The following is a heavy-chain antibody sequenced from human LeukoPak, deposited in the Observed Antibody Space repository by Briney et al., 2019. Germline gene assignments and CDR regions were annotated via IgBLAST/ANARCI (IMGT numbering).Heavy chain of an antibody. V-gene: IGHV1-2*02. CDR2: INPNSGGT. D-gene: IGHD1-26*01. J-gene: IGHJ4*02. CDR3: ARDRKWEGIFDY. Sequence: ASVKVSCKASGYTFTGYYMHWVRQAPGQGLEWMGWINPNSGGTNYAQKFQGRVTMTRDTSISTAYMELSRLRSDDTAVYYCARDRKWEGIFDYWGQGTLVTVSS. CDR1: GYTFTGYY.